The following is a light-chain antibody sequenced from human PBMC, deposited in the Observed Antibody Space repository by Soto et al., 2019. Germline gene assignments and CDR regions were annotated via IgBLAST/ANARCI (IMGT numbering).Light chain of an antibody. CDR2: EVS. CDR3: CSHAGSITWV. V-gene: IGLV2-11*01. Sequence: QSALTQPRSVSGSHGQSVTISCTGTSSDVGGYNHVSWYQHHPGKAPKLMIYEVSKWPSGVPDRFSGSKSGNTASLTISGLQAEDEADYYCCSHAGSITWVFGTGTKLTVL. J-gene: IGLJ1*01. CDR1: SSDVGGYNH.